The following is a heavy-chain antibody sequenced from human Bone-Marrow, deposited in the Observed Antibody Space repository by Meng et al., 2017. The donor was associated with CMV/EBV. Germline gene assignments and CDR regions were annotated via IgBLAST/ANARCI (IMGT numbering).Heavy chain of an antibody. CDR1: GFTFSSYA. Sequence: GGSLRLSCAASGFTFSSYAMSWVRQAPGKGLEWVSAISGSGGSTYYADSVKGRFTISRDNSKNTLYLQMNSLRAEDTAVYYCAKAPSNYGIENWFDPWGQGTLVTVSS. V-gene: IGHV3-23*01. J-gene: IGHJ5*02. D-gene: IGHD4-11*01. CDR3: AKAPSNYGIENWFDP. CDR2: ISGSGGST.